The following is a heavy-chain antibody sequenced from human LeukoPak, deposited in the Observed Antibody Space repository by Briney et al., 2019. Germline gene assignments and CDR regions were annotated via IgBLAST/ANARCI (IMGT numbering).Heavy chain of an antibody. CDR3: ARLRSGSSLNS. J-gene: IGHJ4*02. CDR1: GDSISKSSYY. Sequence: PSETLSLTCTVSGDSISKSSYYWVWIRQPPGKGLEWIGSIHYSGSTYYNPSLKSRVAKSIDTSKNQFSLELSSVTAADTAVYYCARLRSGSSLNSWGQGTLVTVSS. V-gene: IGHV4-39*01. CDR2: IHYSGST. D-gene: IGHD3-10*01.